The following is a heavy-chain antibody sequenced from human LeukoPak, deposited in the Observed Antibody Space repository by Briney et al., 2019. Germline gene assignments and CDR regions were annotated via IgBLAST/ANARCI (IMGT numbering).Heavy chain of an antibody. J-gene: IGHJ4*02. CDR2: ISSSSSTI. Sequence: LRLSXXASGVXVSSEGRTWVGQDPGKGGEGVSYISSSSSTIYYADSVKGRFTISRDNAKNSLYLQMNSLRDEDTAVYYCARDSYYDILTGYFGIDYWGQGTLVTVSS. CDR3: ARDSYYDILTGYFGIDY. D-gene: IGHD3-9*01. CDR1: GVXVSSEG. V-gene: IGHV3-48*02.